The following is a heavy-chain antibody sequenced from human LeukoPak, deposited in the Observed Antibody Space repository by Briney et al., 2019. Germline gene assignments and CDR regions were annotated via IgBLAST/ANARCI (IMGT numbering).Heavy chain of an antibody. Sequence: PGGSLRLSCAASGFTFSSYAMSWVRQAPGKGLEWVSAISDDGTSTYYADSVKGRFTTSRDNSKNTLYLQMNSLRAEDTAVYYCTTEVLEGATDGTFDIWGQGSMVTVSS. CDR1: GFTFSSYA. J-gene: IGHJ3*02. V-gene: IGHV3-23*01. CDR3: TTEVLEGATDGTFDI. D-gene: IGHD1-26*01. CDR2: ISDDGTST.